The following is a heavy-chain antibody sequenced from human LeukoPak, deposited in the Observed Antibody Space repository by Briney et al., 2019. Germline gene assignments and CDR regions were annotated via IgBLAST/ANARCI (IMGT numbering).Heavy chain of an antibody. D-gene: IGHD2-2*01. CDR1: GYSISRGYY. V-gene: IGHV4-38-2*01. J-gene: IGHJ5*02. CDR3: ARGVLGYCSSTSCYNWFDP. CDR2: INHSGST. Sequence: SETLSLTCAVSGYSISRGYYSGWIRQPPGKGLEWIGEINHSGSTNYNPSLKSRVTISVDTSKNQFSLKLSSVTAADTAVYYCARGVLGYCSSTSCYNWFDPWGQGTLVTVSS.